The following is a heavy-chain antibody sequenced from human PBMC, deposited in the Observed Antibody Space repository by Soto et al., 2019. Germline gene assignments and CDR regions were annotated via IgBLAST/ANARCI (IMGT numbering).Heavy chain of an antibody. V-gene: IGHV4-31*03. CDR1: GGSISSGGYY. J-gene: IGHJ4*02. D-gene: IGHD6-19*01. CDR2: IYYSGST. Sequence: QVQLQESGPGLVKPSQTLSLTCTVSGGSISSGGYYWSWIRQHPGKGLEWIGYIYYSGSTYYNPSLKSRVTTSVDTSKNRFSLKLSSVTAADTAVYYCARASSSGWSIVQYFDYWGQGSLVTVSS. CDR3: ARASSSGWSIVQYFDY.